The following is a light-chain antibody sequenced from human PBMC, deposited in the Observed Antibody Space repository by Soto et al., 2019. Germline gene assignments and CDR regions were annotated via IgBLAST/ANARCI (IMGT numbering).Light chain of an antibody. V-gene: IGKV1-9*01. CDR3: QQLNSYLFT. CDR1: QGISSY. Sequence: DIQLTQSPSFLSASVGDRVTITCRASQGISSYLAWYQQKPGKAPKLLIYAASTLQSGVPSSFSGSGSWTEFTLTISSLQPEDFATYYCQQLNSYLFTFGPGTKVDIK. CDR2: AAS. J-gene: IGKJ3*01.